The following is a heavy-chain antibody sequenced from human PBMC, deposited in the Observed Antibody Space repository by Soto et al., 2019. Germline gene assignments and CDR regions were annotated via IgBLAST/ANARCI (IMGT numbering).Heavy chain of an antibody. CDR3: ARASYLDPAFDI. J-gene: IGHJ3*02. Sequence: QVQLVQSGAEVTRPGASVKVSCKASGYTFTSYDFNWVRQAPGQGLEWMGWVNPKSGKTDYAQKFQGRVTMTRNTSIRTAYMELSSLRSEDTAVYYCARASYLDPAFDIWGQGTMVTVSS. CDR1: GYTFTSYD. D-gene: IGHD2-2*03. V-gene: IGHV1-8*01. CDR2: VNPKSGKT.